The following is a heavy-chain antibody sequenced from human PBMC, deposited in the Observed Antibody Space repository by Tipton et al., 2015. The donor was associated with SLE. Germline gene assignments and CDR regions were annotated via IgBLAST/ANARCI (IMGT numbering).Heavy chain of an antibody. Sequence: TLSLTCTVSGGSISSTTYYWGWIRQPPEKGLEWIGSSYYSGSTYYNPSFNSRVTIFVDTSKNQFSLKLSSVTAADTSVYYCAREGAYYVVLTGVFDYWGQGKLVTVSS. D-gene: IGHD3-9*01. J-gene: IGHJ4*02. CDR1: GGSISSTTYY. V-gene: IGHV4-39*02. CDR2: SYYSGST. CDR3: AREGAYYVVLTGVFDY.